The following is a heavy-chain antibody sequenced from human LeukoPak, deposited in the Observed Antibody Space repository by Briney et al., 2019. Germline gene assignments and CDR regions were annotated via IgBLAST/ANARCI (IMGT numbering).Heavy chain of an antibody. J-gene: IGHJ6*03. CDR3: ASLGFPGYYYYYMDV. V-gene: IGHV4-34*01. CDR2: INHSGST. Sequence: PSETLSLTCAVYGGSFSGYYWSWIRQPPGKGLKWIGEINHSGSTNYNPSLKSRVTISVDTSKNQFSLKLSSVTAADTAVYYCASLGFPGYYYYYMDVWGKGTTVTVSS. CDR1: GGSFSGYY.